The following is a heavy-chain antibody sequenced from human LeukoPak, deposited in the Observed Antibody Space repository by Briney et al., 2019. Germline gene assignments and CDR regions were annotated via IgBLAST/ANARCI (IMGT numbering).Heavy chain of an antibody. V-gene: IGHV1-46*01. CDR2: INPSGGST. CDR1: GYTFTSYY. CDR3: ARAGCGYGYDY. D-gene: IGHD5-18*01. J-gene: IGHJ4*02. Sequence: ASVKVSCKASGYTFTSYYMHWVRQAPGQGLEWMGIINPSGGSTSYAQKFQGRVTMTRDTSTSTVYMGLSSLRSEDTAVYYCARAGCGYGYDYWGQGTLVTVSS.